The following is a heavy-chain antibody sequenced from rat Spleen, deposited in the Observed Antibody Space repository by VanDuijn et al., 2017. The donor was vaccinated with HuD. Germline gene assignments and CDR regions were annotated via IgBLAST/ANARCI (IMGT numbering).Heavy chain of an antibody. D-gene: IGHD2-1*01. V-gene: IGHV3-1*01. CDR1: DYSITSNY. Sequence: EVQLQESGPGLVKPSQSLSLTCSVTDYSITSNYWDWIRKFPGNKMEWIGHISYSGTTRYNPSLESRISITRDTSKNQFFLHLNSVTAEDTATYYCARSLDTYGWFAYWGQGTLVTVSS. CDR3: ARSLDTYGWFAY. J-gene: IGHJ3*01. CDR2: ISYSGTT.